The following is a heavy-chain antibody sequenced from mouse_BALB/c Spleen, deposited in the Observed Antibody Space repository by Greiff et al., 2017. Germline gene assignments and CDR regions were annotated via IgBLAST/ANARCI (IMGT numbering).Heavy chain of an antibody. D-gene: IGHD2-3*01. CDR2: IYPGDGST. CDR3: AREGDDGYPPFAY. Sequence: VKLQESGPELVKPGALVKISCKASGYTFTSYDINWVKQRPGQGLEWIGWIYPGDGSTKYNEKSKGKATLTADKSSSTAYMQLSSLTSENSAVYFCAREGDDGYPPFAYWGQGTLVTVSA. CDR1: GYTFTSYD. V-gene: IGHV1S56*01. J-gene: IGHJ3*01.